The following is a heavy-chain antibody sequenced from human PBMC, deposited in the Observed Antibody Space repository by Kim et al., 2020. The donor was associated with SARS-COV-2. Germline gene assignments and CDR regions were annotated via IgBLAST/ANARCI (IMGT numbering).Heavy chain of an antibody. CDR3: TRGGLETRGYYMDV. J-gene: IGHJ6*03. CDR1: GFTFSNYE. D-gene: IGHD1-26*01. Sequence: GGSLRLSCVASGFTFSNYEMNWVRQGPGKGLEWVSYISSSAGSIYYADSVKGRFTISRDNAKNSLYLQMSSLRAEDTALYYCTRGGLETRGYYMDVWGKGTTVTVSS. CDR2: ISSSAGSI. V-gene: IGHV3-48*03.